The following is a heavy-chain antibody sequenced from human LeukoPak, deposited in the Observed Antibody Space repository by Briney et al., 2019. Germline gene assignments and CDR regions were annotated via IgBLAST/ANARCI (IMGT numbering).Heavy chain of an antibody. Sequence: PGGSLRLSCAASGFTFSSYGMHWVRQAPGKGLEWVAVISYDGSNKYYADSVKGRFTISRDNSKNTLYLQMNSLRAEDTAVYYCARCGRSSEGEIDYWGQGTLVTVSS. CDR2: ISYDGSNK. CDR3: ARCGRSSEGEIDY. V-gene: IGHV3-30*03. CDR1: GFTFSSYG. J-gene: IGHJ4*02.